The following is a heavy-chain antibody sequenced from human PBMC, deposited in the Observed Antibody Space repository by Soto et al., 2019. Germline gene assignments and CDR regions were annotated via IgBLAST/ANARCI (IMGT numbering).Heavy chain of an antibody. CDR2: ISAYNGNT. CDR3: ARDPYHVLMVNAPNLYGMDV. V-gene: IGHV1-18*01. D-gene: IGHD2-8*01. J-gene: IGHJ6*02. Sequence: GPSVKVSCKASGYTFTSYGISWVRQAPGQGLEWMGWISAYNGNTNYPQSLQGRLTMTTDTSTTTAYMELRSLRSDDTAVYYCARDPYHVLMVNAPNLYGMDVWGQGTTVTVSS. CDR1: GYTFTSYG.